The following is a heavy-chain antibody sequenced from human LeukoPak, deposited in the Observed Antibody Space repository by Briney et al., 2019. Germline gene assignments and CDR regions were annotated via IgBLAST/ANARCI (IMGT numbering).Heavy chain of an antibody. CDR1: GYTFTSYG. CDR2: ISAYSGDT. J-gene: IGHJ4*02. Sequence: GASVKVSCKASGYTFTSYGISWVRQAPGQGLEWMGWISAYSGDTNYAQKFQGRATMTTDTSTSTAYMELNSLTSEDTAVYYCAKNVRDTGTFDYWGQGTLVTVSS. CDR3: AKNVRDTGTFDY. D-gene: IGHD5-18*01. V-gene: IGHV1-18*01.